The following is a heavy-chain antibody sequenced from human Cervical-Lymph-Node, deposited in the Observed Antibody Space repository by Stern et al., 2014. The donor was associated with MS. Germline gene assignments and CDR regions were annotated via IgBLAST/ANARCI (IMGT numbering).Heavy chain of an antibody. V-gene: IGHV3-30*01. CDR3: AREGEKASTTAFDS. D-gene: IGHD3-16*01. Sequence: VQLVESGGGAVQPGKSLSLSCAASGFTFRNYAMHWVRQAPGKGLEWVAVISHDGDENYYADSLRGRFTISRDNARNTLYLQMNSLGADVTAVYYCAREGEKASTTAFDSWGQGTLVTVS. CDR2: ISHDGDEN. J-gene: IGHJ4*02. CDR1: GFTFRNYA.